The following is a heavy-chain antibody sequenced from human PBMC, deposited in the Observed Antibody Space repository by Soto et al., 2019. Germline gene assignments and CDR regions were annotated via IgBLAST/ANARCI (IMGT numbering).Heavy chain of an antibody. J-gene: IGHJ4*02. CDR2: ISYDGSNK. D-gene: IGHD6-13*01. Sequence: GGSLRLSCAASGFTFSSYGMHWVRQAPGKGLEWVAVISYDGSNKYYADSVKGRFTISRDNSKNTLYLQMNSLRAEDTAVYYCATTSSQQLVPYYFDYWGQGTLVTVSS. CDR3: ATTSSQQLVPYYFDY. CDR1: GFTFSSYG. V-gene: IGHV3-30*03.